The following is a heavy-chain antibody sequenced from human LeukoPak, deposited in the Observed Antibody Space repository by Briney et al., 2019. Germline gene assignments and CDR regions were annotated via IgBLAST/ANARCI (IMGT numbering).Heavy chain of an antibody. J-gene: IGHJ4*02. CDR3: ARGVTFEY. Sequence: SETLSLTCTVSGGSICNYYWSWVRQPPGKGLEWIGYVYHTGSTTYNPSLKSRVTISVDTSKKEFSLKLTFVTAADTAIYYCARGVTFEYWGQGILVTVSS. CDR2: VYHTGST. V-gene: IGHV4-59*01. CDR1: GGSICNYY.